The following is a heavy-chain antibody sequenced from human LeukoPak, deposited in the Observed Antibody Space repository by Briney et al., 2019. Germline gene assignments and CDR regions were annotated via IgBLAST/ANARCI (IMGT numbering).Heavy chain of an antibody. CDR1: GFNFSAYW. V-gene: IGHV3-7*01. CDR3: ARGSSGYYYDLGKV. D-gene: IGHD3-22*01. CDR2: IKEDGSEK. Sequence: GGSLRLSCAASGFNFSAYWMSWARQAPGKGLEWVANIKEDGSEKHYVDSVRGRFSISRDNAKNTLYLQMNSLRAEDTAVYYCARGSSGYYYDLGKVWGQGTLVTVSS. J-gene: IGHJ4*02.